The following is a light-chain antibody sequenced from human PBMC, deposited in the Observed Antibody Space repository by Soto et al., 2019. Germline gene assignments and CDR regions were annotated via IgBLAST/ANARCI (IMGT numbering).Light chain of an antibody. CDR2: GAS. V-gene: IGKV3-20*01. CDR3: QHYGSSLWT. CDR1: QSVSSSY. J-gene: IGKJ1*01. Sequence: EIVLTQSPGTLSLSPGERATLSCRASQSVSSSYLAWYQQKPGQAPRLLIYGASSRATGIPDRFSGSGSGTAFTPTISRLEPEDFAVYYCQHYGSSLWTFGQGTKVEIK.